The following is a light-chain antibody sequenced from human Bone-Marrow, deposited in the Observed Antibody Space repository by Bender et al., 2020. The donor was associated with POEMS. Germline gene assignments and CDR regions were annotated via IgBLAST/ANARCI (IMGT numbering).Light chain of an antibody. Sequence: SYEVTQPPSVSVSPGQTASITCSGDDLGDKYVAWYQQKPGQSPVLVIYQDTKRPSGIPERFSGSNSGNTATLTISGTQAMDEDDYYCQAWDTYSVIFGGGTKLTV. CDR2: QDT. J-gene: IGLJ2*01. V-gene: IGLV3-1*01. CDR1: DLGDKY. CDR3: QAWDTYSVI.